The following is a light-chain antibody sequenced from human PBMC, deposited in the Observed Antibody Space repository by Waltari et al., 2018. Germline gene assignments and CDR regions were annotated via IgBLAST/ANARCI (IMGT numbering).Light chain of an antibody. CDR3: SAYAGSNNLL. V-gene: IGLV2-8*01. CDR1: SSDVGHYND. J-gene: IGLJ3*02. CDR2: EVQ. Sequence: QSALTHPPAASGSPGQSVTIPCTGTSSDVGHYNDVPWYQQRPGSAPTLIVYEVQKRPSGVPDRFSGSKSGNTAYLTVSGLQGEDEAEYFCSAYAGSNNLLFGGGTKLTVL.